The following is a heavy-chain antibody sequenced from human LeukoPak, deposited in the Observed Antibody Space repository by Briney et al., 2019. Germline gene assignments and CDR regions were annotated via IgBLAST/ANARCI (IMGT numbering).Heavy chain of an antibody. CDR3: ARDRLLYLDY. CDR1: GFTVSNNY. J-gene: IGHJ4*02. CDR2: VYDGDTT. V-gene: IGHV3-53*01. Sequence: GGALRLSCAAPGFTVSNNYMSLGRPAPGKGLEWVSAVYDGDTTYYADSVKGRFTISRDNSKNTLYLQISSLRVEDTAVYFCARDRLLYLDYWGXGTPVTVSS. D-gene: IGHD2-21*02.